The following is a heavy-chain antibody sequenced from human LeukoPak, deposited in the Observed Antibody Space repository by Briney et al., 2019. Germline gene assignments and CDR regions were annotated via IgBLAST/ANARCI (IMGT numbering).Heavy chain of an antibody. CDR3: ARILSSAWGELGY. CDR2: ITFSGLGL. Sequence: GGTLRLSCAASGFTFSDAGMTWVRQAPGKGLEWVSTITFSGLGLYYADSVKGRFTISRDNSKNTLFLQMNSLRAEDTAVYYCARILSSAWGELGYWGQGTLVTVSS. D-gene: IGHD6-19*01. V-gene: IGHV3-23*01. CDR1: GFTFSDAG. J-gene: IGHJ4*02.